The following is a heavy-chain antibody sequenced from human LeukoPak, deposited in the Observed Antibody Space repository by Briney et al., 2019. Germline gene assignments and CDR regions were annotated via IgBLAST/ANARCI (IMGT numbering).Heavy chain of an antibody. D-gene: IGHD5-24*01. CDR2: IKQDGSEN. J-gene: IGHJ6*03. CDR3: ARGLKLGNNYYYYMDV. V-gene: IGHV3-7*03. Sequence: GGSLRLSCAASGFTFSSYWMNWVRQAPGKGLEWVANIKQDGSENYYVDSLKGRFTISRDNAKNSLYLLMNSLRAEDTALYYCARGLKLGNNYYYYMDVWGKGTTVTVSS. CDR1: GFTFSSYW.